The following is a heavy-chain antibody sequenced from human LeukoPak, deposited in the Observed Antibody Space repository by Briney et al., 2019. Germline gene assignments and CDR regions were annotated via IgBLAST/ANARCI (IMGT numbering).Heavy chain of an antibody. CDR2: IYPGYSDT. V-gene: IGHV5-51*01. CDR3: ARQARITMVRGVPYYYMDV. D-gene: IGHD3-10*01. J-gene: IGHJ6*03. CDR1: GYSFTSYW. Sequence: LGESLKISCKGSGYSFTSYWIGWVRQMPGKGLEWMGIIYPGYSDTRYSPSFQGQVTISADKSISTAYLQWSSLKASDTAMYYCARQARITMVRGVPYYYMDVWGKGTTVTVSS.